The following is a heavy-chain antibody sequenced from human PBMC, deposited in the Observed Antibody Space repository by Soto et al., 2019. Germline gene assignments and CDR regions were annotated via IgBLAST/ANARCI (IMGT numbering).Heavy chain of an antibody. CDR1: GGTFSTYA. CDR2: IIPMFGTA. Sequence: QVQLVQSGAEVKKPESSVKVSCKAPGGTFSTYAISWVRQAPGQGLEWMGGIIPMFGTANYEQWCQDRVTITADEFTNTVYMELSSLRPEDTAVYFCASGIQLWLRRINNGYSGWGQGTLVTFSS. D-gene: IGHD5-18*01. CDR3: ASGIQLWLRRINNGYSG. V-gene: IGHV1-69*12. J-gene: IGHJ1*01.